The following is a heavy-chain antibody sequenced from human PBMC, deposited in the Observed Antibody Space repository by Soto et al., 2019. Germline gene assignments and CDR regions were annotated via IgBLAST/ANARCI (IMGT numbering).Heavy chain of an antibody. Sequence: QVQLMQSGAEVKKPGASVKVSCKASGYTFSIYGITWVRQAPGQGLEWMGWISAHTGITNYAQEFQGRVTMTTDTSTSTASMELRSLKSDATAVYYCARVPGRWGNSYGMDVWGQGTTVTVSS. CDR1: GYTFSIYG. CDR3: ARVPGRWGNSYGMDV. CDR2: ISAHTGIT. D-gene: IGHD3-16*01. V-gene: IGHV1-18*01. J-gene: IGHJ6*02.